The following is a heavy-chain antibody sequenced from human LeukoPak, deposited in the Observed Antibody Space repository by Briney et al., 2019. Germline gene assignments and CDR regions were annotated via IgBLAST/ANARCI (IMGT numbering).Heavy chain of an antibody. CDR3: AKAPTVTQRGYFDY. CDR1: GGSISSSSYY. D-gene: IGHD4-11*01. Sequence: SETLSLTCTVSGGSISSSSYYWGWIRQPPGKGLEWIGSIYYSGSTYYNPSLKSRVTISVDTSKNQFSLKLSSVTAADTAVYYCAKAPTVTQRGYFDYWGQGTLVTVSS. J-gene: IGHJ4*02. CDR2: IYYSGST. V-gene: IGHV4-39*01.